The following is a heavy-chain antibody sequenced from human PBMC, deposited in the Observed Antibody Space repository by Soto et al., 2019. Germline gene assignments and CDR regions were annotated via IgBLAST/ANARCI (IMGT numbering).Heavy chain of an antibody. V-gene: IGHV1-69*02. J-gene: IGHJ5*02. Sequence: QVQLVQSGAEVKKPGSSVKVSCKASGGTFSSYIISWVRQAPGQGLEWMGRIIPIVGIANYAQRFQGRVTITADKSTSTAYMGMSSLRAEATAVYYCARGGVAGFDPWGQGTLVTVSS. CDR2: IIPIVGIA. CDR3: ARGGVAGFDP. CDR1: GGTFSSYI. D-gene: IGHD6-19*01.